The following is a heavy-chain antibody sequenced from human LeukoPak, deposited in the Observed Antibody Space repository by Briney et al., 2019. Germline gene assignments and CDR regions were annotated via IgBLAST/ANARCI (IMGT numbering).Heavy chain of an antibody. CDR3: AKDHNYAFDI. J-gene: IGHJ4*02. CDR2: IGNDSGNT. CDR1: GFPFSEYS. D-gene: IGHD1-1*01. Sequence: GGSLRLSCTASGFPFSEYSMNWVRQAPGKGLEWISYIGNDSGNTKYADSVRGRFTISPDKAKNSLYLQMNSLRVEDTAVYYCAKDHNYAFDIWGQGTLVSVAS. V-gene: IGHV3-48*01.